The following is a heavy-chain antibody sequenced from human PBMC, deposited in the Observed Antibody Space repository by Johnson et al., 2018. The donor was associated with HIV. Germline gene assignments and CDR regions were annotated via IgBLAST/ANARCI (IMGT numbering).Heavy chain of an antibody. D-gene: IGHD3-22*01. CDR2: ISWNSGSI. Sequence: VQQVESGGGLVQPGGSLRLSCAASGFSFSRFWMSWVRQAPGKGLEWVSGISWNSGSIGYADSVKGRFTISRDNSKNTLYLQMNSLRAEDTAVYYCARTCLGDYDSSDENAFDIWGQGTMVTVSS. CDR3: ARTCLGDYDSSDENAFDI. V-gene: IGHV3-23*04. CDR1: GFSFSRFW. J-gene: IGHJ3*02.